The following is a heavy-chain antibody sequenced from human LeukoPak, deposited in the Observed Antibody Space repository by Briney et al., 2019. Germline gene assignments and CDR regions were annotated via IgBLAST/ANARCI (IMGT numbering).Heavy chain of an antibody. CDR2: ISWNSGSI. J-gene: IGHJ4*02. CDR3: ARTSSSWYGASPFDY. D-gene: IGHD6-13*01. Sequence: GGSLRLSCAASGFTFSSYWMNWVRQAPGKGLEWVSGISWNSGSIGYADSVKGRFTVSRDNTKNSLYLQMNSLRAEDTALYYCARTSSSWYGASPFDYWGQGTLVTVSS. V-gene: IGHV3-9*01. CDR1: GFTFSSYW.